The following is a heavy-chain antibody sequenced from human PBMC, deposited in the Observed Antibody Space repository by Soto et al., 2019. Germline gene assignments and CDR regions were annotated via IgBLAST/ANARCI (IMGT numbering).Heavy chain of an antibody. Sequence: QVQLQESGPGLVKPSGTLSLTCAVSGGSISSSNWWSWVRQPPGKGLEWIGEIYHSGSTNYNPSLKSRGTLSVDKAKNQFSLKLSSVTAADTAVYYCARNGVGDIGVVTAIRGFDPWGQGTLVTVSS. CDR1: GGSISSSNW. V-gene: IGHV4-4*02. CDR3: ARNGVGDIGVVTAIRGFDP. CDR2: IYHSGST. J-gene: IGHJ5*02. D-gene: IGHD2-21*02.